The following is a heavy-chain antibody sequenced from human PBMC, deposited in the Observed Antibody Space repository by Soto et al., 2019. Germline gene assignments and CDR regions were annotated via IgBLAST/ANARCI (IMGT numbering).Heavy chain of an antibody. D-gene: IGHD3-3*01. Sequence: SETLSLTCTVSGGSVSSCSYYWSWIRQPPGKELEWIGYIYYSGSTNYNPSLKSRVTISVDTSKNQFSLKLSSVTAADTAVYYCARAGHWGIFGVVIGYYYYGMDVWGQGTTVTVS. CDR1: GGSVSSCSYY. V-gene: IGHV4-61*01. CDR3: ARAGHWGIFGVVIGYYYYGMDV. J-gene: IGHJ6*02. CDR2: IYYSGST.